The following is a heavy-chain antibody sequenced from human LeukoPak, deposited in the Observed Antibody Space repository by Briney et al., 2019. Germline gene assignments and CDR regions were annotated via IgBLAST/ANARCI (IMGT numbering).Heavy chain of an antibody. J-gene: IGHJ4*02. V-gene: IGHV3-66*04. CDR3: ARLRRELWRLSFDD. D-gene: IGHD1-7*01. CDR1: GFAVSNNY. CDR2: IYSDGSP. Sequence: GGSLRLSCAASGFAVSNNYMSWVRQAPGKGRAWVSVIYSDGSPYYADSVRGRFTISRDNSKNTLYLQMNSLRAEDTAVYYCARLRRELWRLSFDDWGQGARVTVSS.